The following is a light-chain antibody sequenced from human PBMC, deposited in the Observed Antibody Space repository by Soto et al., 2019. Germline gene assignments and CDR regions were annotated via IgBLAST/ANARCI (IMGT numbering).Light chain of an antibody. CDR3: QQYNKGPVT. V-gene: IGKV3-15*01. J-gene: IGKJ1*01. CDR2: GAS. Sequence: IVLTQSPATLSVSPWERATLSCRASQSMSSNLAWYQQRPGQAPRLLIYGASTRATGIPARFSGSGSGTDFTLTISSLQSEDFAVYYCQQYNKGPVTFGQGTKVDIK. CDR1: QSMSSN.